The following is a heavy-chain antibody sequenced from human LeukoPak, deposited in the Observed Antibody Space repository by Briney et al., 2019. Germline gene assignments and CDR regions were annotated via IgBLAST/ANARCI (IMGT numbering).Heavy chain of an antibody. D-gene: IGHD3-22*01. V-gene: IGHV3-23*01. J-gene: IGHJ3*02. CDR3: AKVKPDSSGYYDAFDI. Sequence: GGSLSLSCVASGFTFSNYVMSWVRQAPGQGLQWVSAISDNGGSTYYADSVKGRFTISRDNSKNTLYLQMNSLRAEDTAVYYCAKVKPDSSGYYDAFDIWGQGTMVTVSS. CDR1: GFTFSNYV. CDR2: ISDNGGST.